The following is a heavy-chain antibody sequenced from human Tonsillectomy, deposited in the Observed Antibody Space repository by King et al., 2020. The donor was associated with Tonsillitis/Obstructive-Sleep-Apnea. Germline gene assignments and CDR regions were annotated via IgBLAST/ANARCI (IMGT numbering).Heavy chain of an antibody. V-gene: IGHV3-30*01. CDR3: ARAGSGWPPECWLEA. J-gene: IGHJ5*02. CDR2: ISYDGSNK. Sequence: VQLVESGGGVVQPGRSLRLSCAASGFTFSSYAMYWVRQAPGKGLEWVALISYDGSNKYYADSVKGLFTISRDNSKNTLYLLMKSLRAEDTAVYYCARAGSGWPPECWLEAWGQGTLVTVSS. CDR1: GFTFSSYA. D-gene: IGHD3-10*01.